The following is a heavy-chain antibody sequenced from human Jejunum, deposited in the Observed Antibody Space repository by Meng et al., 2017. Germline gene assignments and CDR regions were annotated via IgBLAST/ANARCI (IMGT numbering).Heavy chain of an antibody. CDR1: GISFSRYE. V-gene: IGHV3-48*03. CDR2: ISNSGNTL. CDR3: ARASGWRGFFFDK. J-gene: IGHJ4*02. Sequence: GESLKISCGATGISFSRYEMNWVRQAPGKGPEWISYISNSGNTLYYSDSVKGRFTISRDTATNQLFLQMNSLRADDTAIYYCARASGWRGFFFDKWGQGKLVNGAS. D-gene: IGHD6-19*01.